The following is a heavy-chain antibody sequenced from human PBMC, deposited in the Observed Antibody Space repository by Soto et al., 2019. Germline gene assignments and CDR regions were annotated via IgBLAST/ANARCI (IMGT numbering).Heavy chain of an antibody. CDR2: ISSSSSTI. CDR3: ARGRRWLQLWLYYYYGMDV. V-gene: IGHV3-48*02. J-gene: IGHJ6*02. CDR1: GFTFSSYS. D-gene: IGHD5-12*01. Sequence: GGSLRLSCAASGFTFSSYSMNWVRQAPGKGLEWVSYISSSSSTIYYADSVKGRFTISRDNAKNSLYLQMNSLRDEDTAVYYCARGRRWLQLWLYYYYGMDVWGQGTTVTVSS.